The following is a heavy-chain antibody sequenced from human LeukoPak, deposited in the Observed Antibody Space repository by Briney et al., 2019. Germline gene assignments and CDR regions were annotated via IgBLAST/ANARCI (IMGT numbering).Heavy chain of an antibody. V-gene: IGHV3-7*01. Sequence: GGSLRLSCAASGFTFSRYWMSWVRQAPGKGLKWVANIKQDGSEKYYVDSVKGRFTISRGNAKNSLYLQMNSLRAEDTAVYYCARGLTTVTVKDYFDYWGQGTLVTVSS. CDR2: IKQDGSEK. D-gene: IGHD4-11*01. CDR1: GFTFSRYW. J-gene: IGHJ4*02. CDR3: ARGLTTVTVKDYFDY.